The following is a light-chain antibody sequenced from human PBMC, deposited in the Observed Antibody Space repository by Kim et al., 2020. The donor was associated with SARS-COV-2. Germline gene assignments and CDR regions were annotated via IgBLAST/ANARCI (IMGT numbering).Light chain of an antibody. V-gene: IGLV3-19*01. J-gene: IGLJ3*02. CDR2: EKN. Sequence: ALGQTVRITCQGDSLRSYYASWYQQKPGQAPLLVLYEKNNRPSGIPDRFSGSSSGNTASLTITGAQAEDEAVYYCNSRESGVNHVVFGGGTKLTVL. CDR1: SLRSYY. CDR3: NSRESGVNHVV.